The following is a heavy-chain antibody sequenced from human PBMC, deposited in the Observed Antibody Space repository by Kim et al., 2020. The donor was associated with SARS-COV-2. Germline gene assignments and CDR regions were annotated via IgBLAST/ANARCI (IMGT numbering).Heavy chain of an antibody. CDR1: GGSISSYY. V-gene: IGHV4-59*01. J-gene: IGHJ6*03. CDR2: IYYSGST. D-gene: IGHD3-16*01. CDR3: ASRTLIWGYMDV. Sequence: SETLSLTCTVSGGSISSYYWSWIRQPPGKGLEWIGYIYYSGSTNYNPSLKSRVTISVDTSKNQFSLKLSSVTAADTAVYYCASRTLIWGYMDVWGKGTTVTVSS.